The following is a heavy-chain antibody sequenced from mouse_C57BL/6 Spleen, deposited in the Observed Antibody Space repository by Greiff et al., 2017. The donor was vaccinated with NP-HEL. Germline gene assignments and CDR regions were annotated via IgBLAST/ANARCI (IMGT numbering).Heavy chain of an antibody. CDR3: ARRKTYEYDGAWFAY. D-gene: IGHD2-4*01. V-gene: IGHV1-69*01. J-gene: IGHJ3*01. CDR2: IDPSDSYT. CDR1: GYTFTSYW. Sequence: QVQLQQPGAELVMPGASVKLSCKASGYTFTSYWMHWVKQRPGQGLEWIGEIDPSDSYTNYNQKFKGKSTLTVDNSSSTAYMQLSSLTSEDSAVYYCARRKTYEYDGAWFAYWGQGTLVTVSA.